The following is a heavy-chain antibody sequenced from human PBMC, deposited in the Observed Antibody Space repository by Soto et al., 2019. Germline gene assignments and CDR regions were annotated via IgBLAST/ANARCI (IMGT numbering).Heavy chain of an antibody. CDR1: GFTFSTYS. J-gene: IGHJ6*02. Sequence: GGSLRLSCVGSGFTFSTYSINWVRQAPGKGLEWVSSISSRSDIYYADSAKGRFTISRDNAKNSVSLQMNSLRAEDTAVYYCAREYTAWPLAYGLDVWGQGTTVTVSS. CDR3: AREYTAWPLAYGLDV. V-gene: IGHV3-21*01. CDR2: ISSRSDI. D-gene: IGHD2-2*02.